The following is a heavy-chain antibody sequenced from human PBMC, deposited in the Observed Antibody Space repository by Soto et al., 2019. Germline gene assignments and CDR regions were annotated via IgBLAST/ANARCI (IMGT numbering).Heavy chain of an antibody. Sequence: SETLSLSCSVSGGSITGYYWTWIRQPPGKGLEWIGYIYYSGSTNYNPSLKSRVTISVDTSKNQFSLKLSSVTAADTAVYYCARFASSGWFFDYWGQGTLVT. CDR2: IYYSGST. J-gene: IGHJ4*01. CDR1: GGSITGYY. D-gene: IGHD6-19*01. V-gene: IGHV4-59*01. CDR3: ARFASSGWFFDY.